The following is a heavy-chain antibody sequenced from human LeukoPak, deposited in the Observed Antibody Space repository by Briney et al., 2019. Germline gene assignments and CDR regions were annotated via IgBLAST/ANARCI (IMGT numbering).Heavy chain of an antibody. V-gene: IGHV1-2*02. CDR1: GYTFTGYY. CDR3: VTIFGVVIANDAFDI. CDR2: INPNSGGT. Sequence: ASVKVSCKASGYTFTGYYMHWVRQAPGQGLEWMGWINPNSGGTNYAQKFQGRVTMTRDTSISTAYMELSSLRSDDTAVYYCVTIFGVVIANDAFDIWGQGTMVTVSP. D-gene: IGHD3-3*01. J-gene: IGHJ3*02.